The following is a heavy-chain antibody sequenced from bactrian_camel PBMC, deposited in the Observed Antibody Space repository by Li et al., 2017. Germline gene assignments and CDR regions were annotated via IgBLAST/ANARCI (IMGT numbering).Heavy chain of an antibody. D-gene: IGHD2*01. CDR1: GFTFSNYA. CDR3: AAGGTLRAPLNSYQYNL. Sequence: HVQLVESGGGLVQPGGSLRLFCAASGFTFSNYAMSWVRQAPGKGLEWVAGIYREGSNTFVPDSLEGRFLISRDNAKNTVYLQMNSLKPEDTAMYYCAAGGTLRAPLNSYQYNLWGQGTQVTVS. V-gene: IGHV3S7*01. CDR2: IYREGSNT. J-gene: IGHJ4*01.